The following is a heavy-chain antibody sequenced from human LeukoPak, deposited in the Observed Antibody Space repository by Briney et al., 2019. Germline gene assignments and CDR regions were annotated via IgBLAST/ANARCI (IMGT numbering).Heavy chain of an antibody. CDR3: AKEATTQYAAFDI. CDR1: GFTFSTYA. Sequence: GLSLRLSCAASGFTFSTYAMHWVRQAPGKGLEWVAVISLDGSNNYYAGSVRGRFTISRDNSKNTLTLQMNSLRAEDTAMYYCAKEATTQYAAFDIRGQGTMVTVSS. V-gene: IGHV3-30*18. J-gene: IGHJ3*02. D-gene: IGHD1-14*01. CDR2: ISLDGSNN.